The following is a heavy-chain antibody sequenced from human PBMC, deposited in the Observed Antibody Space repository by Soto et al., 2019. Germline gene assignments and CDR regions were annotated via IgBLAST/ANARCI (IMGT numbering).Heavy chain of an antibody. V-gene: IGHV4-59*08. CDR3: ARHYGDFNLFRY. J-gene: IGHJ4*02. Sequence: SETLSLTCTVSGGSISSYYWSGIRQPPGKGLEWIGYIYYSGSTNYNPSLKSRVTISVDTSKNQFSLKLSSVTAADTAVYYCARHYGDFNLFRYWGQGTLVTVSS. CDR2: IYYSGST. D-gene: IGHD4-17*01. CDR1: GGSISSYY.